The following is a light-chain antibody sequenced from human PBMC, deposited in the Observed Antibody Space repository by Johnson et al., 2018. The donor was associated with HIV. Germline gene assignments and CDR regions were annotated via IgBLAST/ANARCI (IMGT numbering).Light chain of an antibody. V-gene: IGLV1-51*02. CDR1: SSNIGNNY. CDR2: ENN. J-gene: IGLJ1*01. CDR3: GTWDSSLGAEV. Sequence: QSVLTQPPSVSAAPGQKVTISCSGSSSNIGNNYVSWYQQIPGTAPKLLIYENNKRPSGIPDRFSGSKSGPSATLGITGLQTGDEADYYCGTWDSSLGAEVFGTGTKVTVL.